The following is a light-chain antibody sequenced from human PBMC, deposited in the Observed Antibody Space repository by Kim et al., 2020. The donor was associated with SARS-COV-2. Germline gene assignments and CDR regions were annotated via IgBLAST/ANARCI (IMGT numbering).Light chain of an antibody. CDR3: SSYTSSNTWV. J-gene: IGLJ3*02. Sequence: GHSITISCTGTSSDVGGYNYVSWYQQHPGKAPKLMIYDIYNRPSGVSNRFSGSRSGNTASLTISGLQAEDEADYYCSSYTSSNTWVFGGGTQLTVL. CDR2: DIY. CDR1: SSDVGGYNY. V-gene: IGLV2-14*03.